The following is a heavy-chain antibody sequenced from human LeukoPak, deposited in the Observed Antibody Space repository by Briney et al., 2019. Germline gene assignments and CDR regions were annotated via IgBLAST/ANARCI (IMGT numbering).Heavy chain of an antibody. CDR3: ARQGGYHIYYYYYYMDV. J-gene: IGHJ6*03. Sequence: PSETLSLTCTVSGGSISSYYWSWIRQPAGKGLEWIGRIYTSGSTNYNPSLKSRVTMSVDTSKNQFSLKLSSVTAADTAVYYCARQGGYHIYYYYYYMDVWGKGTTVTISS. CDR2: IYTSGST. D-gene: IGHD5-12*01. V-gene: IGHV4-4*07. CDR1: GGSISSYY.